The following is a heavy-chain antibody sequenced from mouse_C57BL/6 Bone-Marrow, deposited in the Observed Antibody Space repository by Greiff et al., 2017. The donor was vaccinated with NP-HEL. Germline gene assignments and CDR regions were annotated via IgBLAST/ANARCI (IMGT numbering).Heavy chain of an antibody. CDR2: ISNGGGST. V-gene: IGHV5-12*01. CDR1: GFTFSDYY. Sequence: EVKVEESGGGLVQPGGSLKPSCAASGFTFSDYYMYWVRQTPEKRLEWVAYISNGGGSTYYPDTVKGRFTISRDNAKNTLYLQMSRLKSEDTAMYYCAGGKGAMDYWGQGTSVTVSS. D-gene: IGHD1-1*02. CDR3: AGGKGAMDY. J-gene: IGHJ4*01.